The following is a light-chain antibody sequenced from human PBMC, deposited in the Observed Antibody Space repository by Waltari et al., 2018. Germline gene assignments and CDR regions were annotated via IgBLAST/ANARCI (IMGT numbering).Light chain of an antibody. CDR2: DVT. CDR3: CSYAGRSTWV. Sequence: QSALTQPASVSGSPGQPITISCTEASPDVGHYNYVSCYQQIPGKAPKVIIYDVTKRPSGVSNRFSGSKSGNSASLSISGLQAEDEAHYYCCSYAGRSTWVFGGGTKVTVL. J-gene: IGLJ3*02. V-gene: IGLV2-23*02. CDR1: SPDVGHYNY.